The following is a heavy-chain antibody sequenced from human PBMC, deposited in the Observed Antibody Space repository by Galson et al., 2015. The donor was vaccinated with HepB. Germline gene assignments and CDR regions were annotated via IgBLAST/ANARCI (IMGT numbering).Heavy chain of an antibody. CDR1: GFTFSDYY. CDR3: ARDPGRYSGYDHPFDY. CDR2: ISSSSSYT. J-gene: IGHJ4*02. D-gene: IGHD5-12*01. Sequence: SLRLSCAASGFTFSDYYMSWIRRAPGKGLEWVSYISSSSSYTNYADSVKGRFTISRDNAKNSLYLQMNSLRAEDTAVYYCARDPGRYSGYDHPFDYWGQGTLVTVSS. V-gene: IGHV3-11*06.